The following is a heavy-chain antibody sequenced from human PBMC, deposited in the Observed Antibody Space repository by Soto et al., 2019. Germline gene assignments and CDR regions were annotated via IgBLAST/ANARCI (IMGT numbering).Heavy chain of an antibody. CDR3: ARVGRGDYNYLVDFDY. D-gene: IGHD1-1*01. V-gene: IGHV4-59*11. CDR1: GAFIRSHY. CDR2: IYYSGSS. Sequence: PSETLSLTCAVSGAFIRSHYWSWIRQPPGKGLEWIAYIYYSGSSNYNPSLKSRVTISIDTSKNQLSLKLSSVTAADTAVYYCARVGRGDYNYLVDFDYWGQGTLVTVSS. J-gene: IGHJ4*02.